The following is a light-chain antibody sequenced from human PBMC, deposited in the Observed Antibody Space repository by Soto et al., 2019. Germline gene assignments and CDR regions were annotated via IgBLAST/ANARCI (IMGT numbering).Light chain of an antibody. CDR1: SSDVGGYKY. CDR3: SSYTSRSTDV. V-gene: IGLV2-14*01. J-gene: IGLJ1*01. Sequence: QSALTQPASVSGSPGQSITISCTGTSSDVGGYKYVSWYQQHPGKAPKLMIYEVSRRPSGVSNRFSGSKSGNTASLTISGLQAEDEADYHCSSYTSRSTDVFGTGTKLTVL. CDR2: EVS.